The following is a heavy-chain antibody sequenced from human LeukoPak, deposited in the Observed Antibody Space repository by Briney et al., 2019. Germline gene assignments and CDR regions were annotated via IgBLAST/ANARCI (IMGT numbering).Heavy chain of an antibody. V-gene: IGHV4-39*07. CDR3: ASVDSFHYYHFMDV. D-gene: IGHD3-9*01. CDR2: IYYSGST. J-gene: IGHJ6*03. CDR1: GGSISSSSYY. Sequence: SETLSLTCTVSGGSISSSSYYWGWIRQPPGKGLEWIGSIYYSGSTYYNPSLKSRVTISVDTSKNQFSLKLSSVTAADTAVYFCASVDSFHYYHFMDVWGKGTTVTVSS.